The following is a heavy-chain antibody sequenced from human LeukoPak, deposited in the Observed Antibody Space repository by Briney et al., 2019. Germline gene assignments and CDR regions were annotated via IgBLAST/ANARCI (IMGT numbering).Heavy chain of an antibody. V-gene: IGHV1-69*13. CDR2: IIPIFGTA. Sequence: ASVKVSCKASGGTFISYAISWVRQAPGQGLEWMGGIIPIFGTANYAQKFQGRGTITADESTSTAYMELSSLRSEDMAVYYCARGGQIVWFGEFYFDYWGQGTLVTVSS. CDR1: GGTFISYA. J-gene: IGHJ4*02. D-gene: IGHD3-10*01. CDR3: ARGGQIVWFGEFYFDY.